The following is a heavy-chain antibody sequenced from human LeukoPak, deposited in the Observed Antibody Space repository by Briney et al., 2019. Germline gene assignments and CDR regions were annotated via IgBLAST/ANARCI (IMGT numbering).Heavy chain of an antibody. CDR2: INPNSGGT. CDR3: ARDRRGYCSGGSCYYIDY. CDR1: GYTFTSYY. Sequence: ASVKVSCKASGYTFTSYYMHWVRQAPGQGLEWMGWINPNSGGTNYAQKFQGRVTMTRDTSISTAYMELSRLRSDDTAVYYCARDRRGYCSGGSCYYIDYWGQGTLVTVSS. J-gene: IGHJ4*02. V-gene: IGHV1-2*02. D-gene: IGHD2-15*01.